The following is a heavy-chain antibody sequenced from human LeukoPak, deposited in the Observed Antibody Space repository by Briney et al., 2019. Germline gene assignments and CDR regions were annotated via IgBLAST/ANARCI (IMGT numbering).Heavy chain of an antibody. Sequence: GGSLRLSCAASGFTFSSYSMNWVRQAPGKGLEWVSSISSSTYIYYADSVKGRFTISRDNAKNSLYLQMNSLRAEDTAVYYCARDGGSYGPRWGQGTLVTVSS. CDR2: ISSSTYI. V-gene: IGHV3-21*01. D-gene: IGHD5-18*01. CDR1: GFTFSSYS. J-gene: IGHJ4*02. CDR3: ARDGGSYGPR.